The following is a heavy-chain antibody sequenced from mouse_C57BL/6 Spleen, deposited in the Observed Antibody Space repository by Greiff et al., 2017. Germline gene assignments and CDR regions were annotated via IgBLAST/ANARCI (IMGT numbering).Heavy chain of an antibody. CDR3: ARGGYYAMDY. Sequence: QVQLQQSVPELVKPGASVKISCKASGYAFSSSWMNWVKQRPGKGLEWIGRIYPGDGDTNYNGKFKGKATMTADKSSSTAYMQLSSLTSEDSAVYFCARGGYYAMDYWGQGTSVTVSS. CDR1: GYAFSSSW. V-gene: IGHV1-82*01. CDR2: IYPGDGDT. J-gene: IGHJ4*01.